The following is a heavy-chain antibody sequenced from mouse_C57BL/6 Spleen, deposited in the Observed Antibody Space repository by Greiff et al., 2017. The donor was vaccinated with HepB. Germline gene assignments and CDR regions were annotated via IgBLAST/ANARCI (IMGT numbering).Heavy chain of an antibody. CDR1: GYTFTSYW. V-gene: IGHV1-50*01. D-gene: IGHD1-1*01. Sequence: VQLQQPGAELVKPGASVKLSCKASGYTFTSYWMQWVKQRPGQGLEWIGEIDPSDSYTNYNQKFKGKATLTVDTSSSTAYMQLSSLTSEDSAVYYCARKEGDYGSEFAYWGQGTLVTVSA. CDR3: ARKEGDYGSEFAY. CDR2: IDPSDSYT. J-gene: IGHJ3*01.